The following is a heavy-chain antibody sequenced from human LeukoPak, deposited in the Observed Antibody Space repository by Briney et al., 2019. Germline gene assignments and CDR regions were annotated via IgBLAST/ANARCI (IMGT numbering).Heavy chain of an antibody. CDR2: INPNSGDT. V-gene: IGHV1-2*02. D-gene: IGHD2-8*01. CDR3: ARGGLRVMVYRLYYMVV. Sequence: ASVKVSCKASGYSFTGYYMHWVRQAPGQGLEWIGWINPNSGDTKYAQKFQGRVTMTRDTSISTAYMELTRLRSDDTAVYYCARGGLRVMVYRLYYMVVWGKGTTVTVSS. CDR1: GYSFTGYY. J-gene: IGHJ6*03.